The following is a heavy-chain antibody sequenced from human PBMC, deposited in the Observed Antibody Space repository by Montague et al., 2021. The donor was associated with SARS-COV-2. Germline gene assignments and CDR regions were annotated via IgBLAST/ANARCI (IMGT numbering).Heavy chain of an antibody. D-gene: IGHD2/OR15-2a*01. CDR1: GFTFSDYA. CDR3: TRGLYAAYH. Sequence: SLRLSCAASGFTFSDYAMNWVRQAPGKGLEWVSSINYRGTYYADSVRGRFTISRDNSKNTLYLQMHSLRAEDTAVYYSTRGLYAAYHWGQGTLVTVSS. CDR2: INYRGT. V-gene: IGHV3-23*01. J-gene: IGHJ4*02.